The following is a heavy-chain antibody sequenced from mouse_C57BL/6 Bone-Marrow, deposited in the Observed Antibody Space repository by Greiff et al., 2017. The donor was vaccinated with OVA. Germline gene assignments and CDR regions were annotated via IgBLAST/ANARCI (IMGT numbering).Heavy chain of an antibody. J-gene: IGHJ1*03. CDR2: IGPGSGST. V-gene: IGHV1-77*01. CDR3: ERWDYCGSSRGYFDV. D-gene: IGHD1-1*01. CDR1: GYTFTDYY. Sequence: QVQLQQSGAELVKPGASVKISCKASGYTFTDYYINWVKQRPGQGLEWIGKIGPGSGSTYYNEKFKGKATLTADKSSSTAYMQLSSLTSEASAVYYCERWDYCGSSRGYFDVWGKGTTVTVSS.